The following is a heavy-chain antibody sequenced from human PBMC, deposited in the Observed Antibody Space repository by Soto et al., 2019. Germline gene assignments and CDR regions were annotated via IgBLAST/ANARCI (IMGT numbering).Heavy chain of an antibody. CDR3: ARLVVVVAATADEFDY. D-gene: IGHD2-15*01. J-gene: IGHJ4*02. CDR1: GGSISSSSYY. CDR2: IYYSGST. V-gene: IGHV4-39*01. Sequence: QLQLQESGPGLVKPSETLSLTCTVSGGSISSSSYYWGWIRQPPGKGLEWIGSIYYSGSTYYNPSLKSRVTISVDTSKNQFSLKLSSVTAADTAVYYCARLVVVVAATADEFDYWGQGTLVTVSS.